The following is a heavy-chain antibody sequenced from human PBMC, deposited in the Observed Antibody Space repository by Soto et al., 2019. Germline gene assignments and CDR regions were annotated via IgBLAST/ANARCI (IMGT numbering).Heavy chain of an antibody. CDR2: IWYDGSNK. D-gene: IGHD3-22*01. CDR3: ARGRGLYYYDSSGYPPHY. V-gene: IGHV3-33*01. Sequence: ESGGGVVQPGRSLRLSCAASGFTFSSYGMHWVRQAPGKGLEWVAVIWYDGSNKYYADSVKGRFTISRDNSKNTLYLQMNSLRAEDTAVYYCARGRGLYYYDSSGYPPHYWGQGTLVTVSS. J-gene: IGHJ4*02. CDR1: GFTFSSYG.